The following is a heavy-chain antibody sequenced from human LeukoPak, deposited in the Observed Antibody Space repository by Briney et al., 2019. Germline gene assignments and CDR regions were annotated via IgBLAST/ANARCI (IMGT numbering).Heavy chain of an antibody. CDR1: GLTFSTYP. V-gene: IGHV3-23*01. CDR2: ITGHGDST. J-gene: IGHJ4*02. Sequence: PGGSLRLSCAASGLTFSTYPMSWVRQAPGKGLEWVSAITGHGDSTYYADFVKGRFTISRDNSKNTVYLQMNSLRAEDTAVYYCAKDRGYWGQGTLVTVSS. CDR3: AKDRGY.